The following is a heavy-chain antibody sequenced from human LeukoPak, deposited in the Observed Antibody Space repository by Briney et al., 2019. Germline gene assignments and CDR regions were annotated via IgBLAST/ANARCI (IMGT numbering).Heavy chain of an antibody. D-gene: IGHD3/OR15-3a*01. V-gene: IGHV3-30*03. Sequence: GGPLRLSCAASGFTFSSYGMHWVRQAPDKGLEWVAVISYDGSNKYYAHSVKGRFTISRDNSKNTLYLQMNSLRAEDTGVYFCAGGEGWTAEDWGQGTQVTVSS. CDR2: ISYDGSNK. CDR3: AGGEGWTAED. CDR1: GFTFSSYG. J-gene: IGHJ4*02.